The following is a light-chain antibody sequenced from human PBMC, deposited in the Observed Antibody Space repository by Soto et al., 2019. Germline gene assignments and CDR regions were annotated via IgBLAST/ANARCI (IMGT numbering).Light chain of an antibody. CDR1: SSNIGAGYD. CDR2: GNN. Sequence: QSVLTQPPSVSGAPGQGVTISCTGTSSNIGAGYDVHWYQHLPGTAPKLLIYGNNDRPSGVPDRFSGSKSGTSASLAITGLQAEDEADYYCQSYDTSLSGSVFGRGTKVTVL. CDR3: QSYDTSLSGSV. V-gene: IGLV1-40*01. J-gene: IGLJ2*01.